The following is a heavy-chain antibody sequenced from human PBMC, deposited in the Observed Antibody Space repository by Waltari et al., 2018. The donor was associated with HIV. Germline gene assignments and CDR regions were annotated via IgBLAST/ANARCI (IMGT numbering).Heavy chain of an antibody. CDR1: GYNFTGHY. CDR3: ARDICNGGSCYSYYFDY. CDR2: INPDNGGT. D-gene: IGHD2-15*01. V-gene: IGHV1-2*02. J-gene: IGHJ4*02. Sequence: QVQLVQSGAEVKKPGASVKVSCKASGYNFTGHYMHWVRQAPGQGLEWMGWINPDNGGTKYAQKFQGRVTMTRDTSISTAYMELSRLRSDDTAVYYCARDICNGGSCYSYYFDYWGQGTLVTVSS.